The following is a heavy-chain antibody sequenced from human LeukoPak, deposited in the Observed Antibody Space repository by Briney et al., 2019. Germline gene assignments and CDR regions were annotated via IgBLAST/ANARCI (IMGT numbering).Heavy chain of an antibody. CDR2: IYHSGST. V-gene: IGHV4-30-2*01. CDR3: ARAGRPYYDFWSGYPDH. CDR1: GGSISSGGYS. Sequence: SQTLSLTCAVSGGSISSGGYSWSWIRQPPGKGLEWIGYIYHSGSTYYNPSLKSRVTISVDRSKNQFSLKLSSATAADTAVYYCARAGRPYYDFWSGYPDHWGQGTLVTVSS. D-gene: IGHD3-3*01. J-gene: IGHJ4*02.